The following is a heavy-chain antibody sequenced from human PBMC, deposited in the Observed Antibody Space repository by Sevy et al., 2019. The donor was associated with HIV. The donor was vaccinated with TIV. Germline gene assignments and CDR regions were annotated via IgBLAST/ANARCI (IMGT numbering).Heavy chain of an antibody. D-gene: IGHD6-13*01. CDR3: AKADSISWYSDY. CDR1: GFTFSSYA. V-gene: IGHV3-23*01. J-gene: IGHJ4*02. CDR2: ISGSGGST. Sequence: GESLKISCAASGFTFSSYAMSWVRQAPGKGLEWVSAISGSGGSTYYADSVKGRFTISRDNSKNTLYLQMNSLRAEDTAVYYCAKADSISWYSDYWGQGTLVTVSS.